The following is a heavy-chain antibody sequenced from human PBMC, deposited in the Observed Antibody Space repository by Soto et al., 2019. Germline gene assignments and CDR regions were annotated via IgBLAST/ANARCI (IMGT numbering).Heavy chain of an antibody. D-gene: IGHD6-19*01. CDR3: ARDRSADRFVQYFQH. J-gene: IGHJ1*01. CDR2: INPNSGGT. V-gene: IGHV1-2*02. Sequence: ASVKVSCKASGYTFTGYYMHWVRQAPGQGLEWMGWINPNSGGTNYAQKFQGRVTMTRDTSISTAYMELSRLRSDDTAVYYCARDRSADRFVQYFQHWGPGTLVTVSS. CDR1: GYTFTGYY.